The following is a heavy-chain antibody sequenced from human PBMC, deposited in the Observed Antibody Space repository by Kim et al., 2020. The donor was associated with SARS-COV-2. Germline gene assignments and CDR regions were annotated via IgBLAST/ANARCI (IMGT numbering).Heavy chain of an antibody. D-gene: IGHD3-16*01. CDR3: ARANVYDPGGFLGLLFDG. J-gene: IGHJ1*01. V-gene: IGHV3-20*04. CDR2: ITCEGEKT. Sequence: GGSLRLSCAASGFNFGDWGMSWVRHKPGRGLEWICGITCEGEKTGYVDAVRGRFTISRDVAQRTLYLQMDSLRAEDTAIYFCARANVYDPGGFLGLLFDGWAQGPRVTVSS. CDR1: GFNFGDWG.